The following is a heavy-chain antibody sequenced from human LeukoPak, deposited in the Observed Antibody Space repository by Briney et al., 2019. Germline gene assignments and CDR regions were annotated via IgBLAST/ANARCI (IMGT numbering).Heavy chain of an antibody. D-gene: IGHD4-17*01. V-gene: IGHV4-39*01. CDR1: GGSISSSSHY. J-gene: IGHJ4*02. CDR3: ARAPQRDHYGDYFDY. Sequence: SETLSLTCTVSGGSISSSSHYWGWIRQPPGKGLEWIGSIYYSGSTYYNPSLKSRVTISVDTSKNQFSLKLSSVTAADTAVYYCARAPQRDHYGDYFDYWGQGTLVTASS. CDR2: IYYSGST.